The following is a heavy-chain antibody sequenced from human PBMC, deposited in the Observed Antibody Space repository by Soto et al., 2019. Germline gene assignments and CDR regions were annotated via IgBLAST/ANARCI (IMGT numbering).Heavy chain of an antibody. V-gene: IGHV3-7*01. D-gene: IGHD6-25*01. CDR1: GFTFNTYW. CDR3: ATRAGAPAD. CDR2: INEDGNKQ. J-gene: IGHJ4*02. Sequence: EVQLVESGGGLVQPGGSLRLSCVVSGFTFNTYWMTGIRQAQGKGLEWVANINEDGNKQNYVDSVRGRFTISRDNAKTSLYLQMNSLRVEDTAVYYCATRAGAPADWGQGTLVTVSS.